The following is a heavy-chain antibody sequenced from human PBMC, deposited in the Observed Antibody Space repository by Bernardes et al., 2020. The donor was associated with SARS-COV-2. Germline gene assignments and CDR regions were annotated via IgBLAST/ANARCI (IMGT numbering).Heavy chain of an antibody. J-gene: IGHJ6*02. CDR3: ARGYNYYYGMDV. V-gene: IGHV5-10-1*01. Sequence: GESLNISCKASGYNFTTYWINWVRQMPGTGLEWMGRIDPSDSYINYSPAFQGHVTISADKSISTAYLQWSSLKASDTAMYYCARGYNYYYGMDVWGQGTTVTGSS. D-gene: IGHD1-20*01. CDR2: IDPSDSYI. CDR1: GYNFTTYW.